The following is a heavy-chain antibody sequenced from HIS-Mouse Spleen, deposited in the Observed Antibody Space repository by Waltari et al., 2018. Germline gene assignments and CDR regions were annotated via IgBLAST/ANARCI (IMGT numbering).Heavy chain of an antibody. CDR1: GYTFTSYD. Sequence: QVQLVQSGAEVKKPGASVKVSCKASGYTFTSYDINWVRQATGQGLEWMGWMNPKSGNTGYAQKFQGRVTMTRNTSISTAYMELSSLRSEDTAVYYCARGVGSSWYYYYYGMDVWGQGTTVTVSS. D-gene: IGHD6-13*01. CDR2: MNPKSGNT. CDR3: ARGVGSSWYYYYYGMDV. J-gene: IGHJ6*02. V-gene: IGHV1-8*01.